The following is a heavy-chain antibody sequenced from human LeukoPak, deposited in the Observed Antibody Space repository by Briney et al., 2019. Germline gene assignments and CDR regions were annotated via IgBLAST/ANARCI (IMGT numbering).Heavy chain of an antibody. D-gene: IGHD7-27*01. CDR1: GFTFSSYW. J-gene: IGHJ3*02. CDR3: ACSWGNDAFDI. V-gene: IGHV3-74*01. CDR2: INSDGSST. Sequence: PGGSLRLSYAASGFTFSSYWMHWVRQAPGRGLVWVSRINSDGSSTSYADSVKGRFTISRDNAKNTLYLQMNSLRAEDTAVYYCACSWGNDAFDIWGQGTMVTVSS.